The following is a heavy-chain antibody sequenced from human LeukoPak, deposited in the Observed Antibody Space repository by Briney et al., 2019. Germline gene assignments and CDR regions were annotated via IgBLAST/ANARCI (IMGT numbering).Heavy chain of an antibody. D-gene: IGHD3-3*01. J-gene: IGHJ6*02. Sequence: PSETLSLTCTVSGYSISSGYYWGWIRQPPGKGLEWVGSIYHSGSTYYNPSLKSRVTISVDTSKNQFSLKLSSVTAADTAVYYCAGARIESGYGMDVWGQGTTVTVSS. CDR3: AGARIESGYGMDV. CDR2: IYHSGST. V-gene: IGHV4-38-2*02. CDR1: GYSISSGYY.